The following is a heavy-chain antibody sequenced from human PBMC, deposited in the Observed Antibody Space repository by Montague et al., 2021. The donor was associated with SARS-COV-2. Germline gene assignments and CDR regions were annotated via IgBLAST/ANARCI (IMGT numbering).Heavy chain of an antibody. D-gene: IGHD6-6*01. Sequence: SETPSLTCTVSGASVASGNFYWSWIRQPPGKGLEWIGYMYYTGHTNYNPSLENRVTMPVDPSKNQFSLTLTSVTAADTAVYYCARSRANVPSRPGFDYWGQGALVTVSS. J-gene: IGHJ4*02. CDR2: MYYTGHT. CDR3: ARSRANVPSRPGFDY. CDR1: GASVASGNFY. V-gene: IGHV4-61*01.